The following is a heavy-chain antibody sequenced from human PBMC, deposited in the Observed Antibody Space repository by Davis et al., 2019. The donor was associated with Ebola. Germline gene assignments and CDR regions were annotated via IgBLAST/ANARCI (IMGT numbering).Heavy chain of an antibody. D-gene: IGHD5-24*01. CDR2: INPNSGGT. V-gene: IGHV1-2*06. CDR3: ALEMATIRDY. J-gene: IGHJ4*02. Sequence: ASVKVSCKASGYTFTGYYMHWVRQAPGQGLEWMGRINPNSGGTNYAQKFQGRVTMTRDTSISTAYMELSSLRSEDTAVYYCALEMATIRDYWGQGTLVTVSS. CDR1: GYTFTGYY.